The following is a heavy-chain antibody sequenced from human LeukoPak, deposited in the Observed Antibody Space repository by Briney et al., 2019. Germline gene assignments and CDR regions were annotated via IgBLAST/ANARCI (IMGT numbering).Heavy chain of an antibody. V-gene: IGHV1-18*01. CDR1: GYTFTSYG. Sequence: ASVKVSCKASGYTFTSYGISWVRPAPGQGLEWMGWISAYNGNTNYAQKLQGRVTMTTDTSTSTAYMELRSLRSDDTAVYYCARVATAAAAGTSDYWGQGTLVTVSS. J-gene: IGHJ4*02. CDR2: ISAYNGNT. CDR3: ARVATAAAAGTSDY. D-gene: IGHD6-13*01.